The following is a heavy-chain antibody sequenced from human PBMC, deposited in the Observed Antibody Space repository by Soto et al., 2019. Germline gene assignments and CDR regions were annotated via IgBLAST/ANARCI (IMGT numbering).Heavy chain of an antibody. D-gene: IGHD2-15*01. V-gene: IGHV4-39*01. J-gene: IGHJ4*02. CDR3: ARYCSGGSCYSNLGVGSYYFDY. CDR1: GGSISSSSYY. Sequence: SETLSLTCTVSGGSISSSSYYWGWIRQPPGKGLEWIGSIYYSGSTYYNPSLKSRVTISVDTSKNQFSLKLSSVTAADTAVYYCARYCSGGSCYSNLGVGSYYFDYWGQGTLVTVSS. CDR2: IYYSGST.